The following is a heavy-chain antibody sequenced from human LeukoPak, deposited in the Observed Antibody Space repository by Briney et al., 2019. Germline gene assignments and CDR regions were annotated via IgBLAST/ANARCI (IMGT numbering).Heavy chain of an antibody. D-gene: IGHD2/OR15-2a*01. CDR2: INSDGSWT. J-gene: IGHJ4*02. CDR1: GNYW. V-gene: IGHV3-74*01. CDR3: VSFYEAY. Sequence: GGSLRLSCAASGNYWMHWVRQVPGKGLVWVSHINSDGSWTSYADSVKGRFTISKDNAKNTVYLQMNNLRAEDTAVYYCVSFYEAYWGRGTLATVSS.